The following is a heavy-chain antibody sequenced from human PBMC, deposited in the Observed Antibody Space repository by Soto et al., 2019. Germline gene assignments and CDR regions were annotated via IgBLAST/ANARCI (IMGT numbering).Heavy chain of an antibody. J-gene: IGHJ5*02. CDR1: GYTFTSYG. V-gene: IGHV1-18*01. CDR2: ISAYNGNT. Sequence: ASVKVSCKASGYTFTSYGISWVRQAPGQGLEWMGWISAYNGNTNYAQKLQGRATMTTDTSTSTAYMELRSLRSDDTAVYYCARDLYSSSWYYMDRWFDPWGQGTLVTVSS. CDR3: ARDLYSSSWYYMDRWFDP. D-gene: IGHD6-13*01.